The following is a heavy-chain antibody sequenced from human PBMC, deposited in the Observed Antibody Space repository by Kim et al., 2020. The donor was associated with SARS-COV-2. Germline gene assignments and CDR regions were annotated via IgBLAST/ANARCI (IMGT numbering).Heavy chain of an antibody. J-gene: IGHJ4*02. Sequence: PSLRRRVPISVDTAKNQFSLKLSSVTAADTAVYYCARRRWVVTAIDFDYWGQGTLVTVSS. CDR3: ARRRWVVTAIDFDY. V-gene: IGHV4-34*01. D-gene: IGHD2-21*02.